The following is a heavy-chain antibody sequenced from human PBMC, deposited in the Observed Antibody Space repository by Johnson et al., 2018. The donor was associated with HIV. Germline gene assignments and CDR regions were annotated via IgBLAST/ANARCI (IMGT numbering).Heavy chain of an antibody. CDR1: GFTFSGSA. J-gene: IGHJ3*02. V-gene: IGHV3-73*01. CDR3: ARDRRVGYTTYDAFDI. Sequence: MQLVESGGGVVQPGGSLRLSCAASGFTFSGSAMHWVRQASGKGLEWVGRIRSKANSYAPAYAASGQGRFTISRDDSKNTASLQMNSLRAEDTALYYCARDRRVGYTTYDAFDIWGQGTMVTVSS. CDR2: IRSKANSYAP. D-gene: IGHD5-18*01.